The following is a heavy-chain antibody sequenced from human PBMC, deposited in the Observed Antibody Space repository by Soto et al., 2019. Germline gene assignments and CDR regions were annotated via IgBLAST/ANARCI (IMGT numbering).Heavy chain of an antibody. CDR1: GFTFSTYT. Sequence: PGGSLRLSCAASGFTFSTYTMSWVRQAPGKGLEWVSAISGSGGSTYYADAVKGRFTISRDNSKSTLFLQMDSLRAEDAARYYCAKPISGARSYYYYMDVWGKWTTVTVSS. J-gene: IGHJ6*03. V-gene: IGHV3-23*01. CDR3: AKPISGARSYYYYMDV. CDR2: ISGSGGST. D-gene: IGHD3-3*02.